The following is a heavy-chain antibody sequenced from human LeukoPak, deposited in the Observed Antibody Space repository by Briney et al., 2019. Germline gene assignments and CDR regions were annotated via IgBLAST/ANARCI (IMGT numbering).Heavy chain of an antibody. V-gene: IGHV3-23*01. Sequence: GGSLRLSCAASGFTFSSYAMSWVRQAPGRGLEWVSAIGGRGTITYYADSVKGRFTISKDNSKNTLYLQMNSLRAEDTAVYYCAKDDDYVEYGYYFDFWGQGTLVTVSS. CDR1: GFTFSSYA. J-gene: IGHJ4*02. CDR2: IGGRGTIT. D-gene: IGHD4-17*01. CDR3: AKDDDYVEYGYYFDF.